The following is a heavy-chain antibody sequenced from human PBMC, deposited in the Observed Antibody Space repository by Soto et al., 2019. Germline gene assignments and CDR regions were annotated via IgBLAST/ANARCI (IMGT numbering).Heavy chain of an antibody. CDR1: GGSVSSRSYF. J-gene: IGHJ5*02. CDR3: ARQRVVPATPTNWFDP. D-gene: IGHD2-15*01. Sequence: PLETLSLTCTVSGGSVSSRSYFWGWIRQSPGKGLEWIGTIYYNGSTYYNPSLKSRVTLSVDTSRNHFSLKLTSVTASDTALYYCARQRVVPATPTNWFDPWGQGTLVTVSS. CDR2: IYYNGST. V-gene: IGHV4-39*01.